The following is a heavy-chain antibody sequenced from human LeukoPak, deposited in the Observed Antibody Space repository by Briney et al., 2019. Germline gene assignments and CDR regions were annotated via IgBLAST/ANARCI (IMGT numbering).Heavy chain of an antibody. D-gene: IGHD2-2*01. J-gene: IGHJ6*03. Sequence: PSETLSLTCTVSGDSFTNYDWSWIRQAPGKGLEWIGNIYARGSTTYSPSLKSRVTTSIHTSKNHLSLRLTSETPADAAVYDCARWGEYQLHFSLYYMDVWGKGTTVAVSS. CDR2: IYARGST. CDR1: GDSFTNYD. CDR3: ARWGEYQLHFSLYYMDV. V-gene: IGHV4-4*09.